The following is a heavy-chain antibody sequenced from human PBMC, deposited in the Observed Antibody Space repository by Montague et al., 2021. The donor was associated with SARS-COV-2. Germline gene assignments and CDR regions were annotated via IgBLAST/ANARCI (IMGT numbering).Heavy chain of an antibody. J-gene: IGHJ6*02. Sequence: PALVKPTQTLTLTCTFSGFSLSTSGEAVGWIRQPPGKTLEWLALIYWDGDKYYNTSLKSRLTISKDTSKNLVVLTMTNMDPVDTATYYCARGPSDTYYYNGMDVWGRGTTVTVSS. V-gene: IGHV2-5*02. CDR1: GFSLSTSGEA. CDR2: IYWDGDK. CDR3: ARGPSDTYYYNGMDV.